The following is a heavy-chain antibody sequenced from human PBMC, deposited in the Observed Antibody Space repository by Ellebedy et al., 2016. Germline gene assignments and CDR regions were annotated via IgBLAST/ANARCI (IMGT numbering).Heavy chain of an antibody. V-gene: IGHV3-23*01. Sequence: GGSLRLSXAASGFTFSSYAMSWVRQAPGKGLEWVSAISGSGGSTYYADSVKGRFTISRDNSKNTLYLQMNSLRAEDTAVYYCAKDSEYGGNQFDYWGQGTLVTVSS. CDR3: AKDSEYGGNQFDY. J-gene: IGHJ4*02. CDR2: ISGSGGST. D-gene: IGHD4-23*01. CDR1: GFTFSSYA.